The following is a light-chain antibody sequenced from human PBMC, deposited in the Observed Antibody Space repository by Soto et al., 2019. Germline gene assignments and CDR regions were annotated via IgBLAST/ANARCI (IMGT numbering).Light chain of an antibody. V-gene: IGLV6-57*04. CDR1: SGSIGSNS. J-gene: IGLJ2*01. CDR3: QSYDTHTVV. Sequence: NFMLTQPHSVSESPGKTVTISCTRSSGSIGSNSVQWYQQRPGSAPTTAIYEDDQRPSGVPNRFAGSIDRSSNSASLTISGLQTEDEADYYCQSYDTHTVVFGGGTKLTVL. CDR2: EDD.